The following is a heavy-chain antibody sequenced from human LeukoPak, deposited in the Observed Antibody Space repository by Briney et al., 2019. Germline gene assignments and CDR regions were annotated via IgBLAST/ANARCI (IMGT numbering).Heavy chain of an antibody. CDR3: ARQDNWFDP. J-gene: IGHJ5*02. D-gene: IGHD2-15*01. CDR2: INHSGST. Sequence: SETLSLTCAVYGGSFSGYYWSWIRQPPGKGLEWIGEINHSGSTNYNPSLKSRVTISVDTSKNQFSLKLSSVTAADTAVYYCARQDNWFDPWGQGTLVTVSS. CDR1: GGSFSGYY. V-gene: IGHV4-34*01.